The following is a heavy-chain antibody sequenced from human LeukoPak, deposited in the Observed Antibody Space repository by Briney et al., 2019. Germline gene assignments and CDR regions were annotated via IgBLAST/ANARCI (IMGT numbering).Heavy chain of an antibody. D-gene: IGHD2-15*01. CDR3: ARLVRVALYYFDY. CDR2: ISYTGTT. J-gene: IGHJ4*02. CDR1: GGSISSSGYY. Sequence: SETLSLTCGVSGGSISSSGYYWAWIRQPPGTGLEWIGSISYTGTTYYNPSLKSRLTISVDTSKNQFSLKLSSVTAADTAVYYCARLVRVALYYFDYWGQGTLVTVSS. V-gene: IGHV4-39*01.